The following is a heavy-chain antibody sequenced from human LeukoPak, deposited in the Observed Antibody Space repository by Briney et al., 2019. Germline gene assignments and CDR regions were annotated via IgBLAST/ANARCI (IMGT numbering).Heavy chain of an antibody. J-gene: IGHJ6*02. V-gene: IGHV1-18*01. CDR1: GYTFINYG. D-gene: IGHD6-13*01. CDR3: ARDPHLAAAGKGPFYYGMDV. CDR2: IGAYNGNT. Sequence: ASVKVSCKASGYTFINYGINWVRQAPGQGLEWMGWIGAYNGNTNYAQKLQGRVTVTTDTSTSTAYMELRSLRSDDTAVYYCARDPHLAAAGKGPFYYGMDVWGQGTTVTVSS.